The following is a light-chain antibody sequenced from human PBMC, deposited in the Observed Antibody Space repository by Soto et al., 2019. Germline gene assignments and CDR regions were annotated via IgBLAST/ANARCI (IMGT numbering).Light chain of an antibody. CDR3: QQYYNTPYT. V-gene: IGKV4-1*01. J-gene: IGKJ2*01. Sequence: DIVMTQSPDSLAVSLGERATINCKSSQTLLYGCNNKNGLVWYQQKPGQPAKLLISWASTRESGVPDRFSGSGSGADFTLSISSLQAEDVAVYYCQQYYNTPYTFGQGTKLEIK. CDR1: QTLLYGCNNKNG. CDR2: WAS.